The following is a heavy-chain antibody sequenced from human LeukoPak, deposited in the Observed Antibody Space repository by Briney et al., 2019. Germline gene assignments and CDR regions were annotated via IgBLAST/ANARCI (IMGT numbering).Heavy chain of an antibody. CDR3: ARGPSPAVKVYYYYYYMDV. J-gene: IGHJ6*03. CDR2: MNPNSGNT. D-gene: IGHD2-2*01. V-gene: IGHV1-8*01. CDR1: GYTFTSYD. Sequence: ASVKVSCKASGYTFTSYDINWVRQATGQGLEWMGWMNPNSGNTGYAQKFQGRVTMTRNTSISTAYMELSSLRSEDTAVYYCARGPSPAVKVYYYYYYMDVWGKGTTVTVSS.